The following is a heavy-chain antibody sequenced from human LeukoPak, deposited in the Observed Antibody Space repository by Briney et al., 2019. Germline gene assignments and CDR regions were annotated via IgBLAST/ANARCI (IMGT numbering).Heavy chain of an antibody. Sequence: SETLSLTCTVSGYSISSGYYWGWIRQPPGKGLEWTGSIDHSGSTYYNPSLKSRITISVDTSKNQFSLKLSSVTAADTAVYYCARTRGGGYSYGAKIYFDYWGQGTLVTVSS. V-gene: IGHV4-38-2*02. CDR3: ARTRGGGYSYGAKIYFDY. J-gene: IGHJ4*02. D-gene: IGHD5-18*01. CDR2: IDHSGST. CDR1: GYSISSGYY.